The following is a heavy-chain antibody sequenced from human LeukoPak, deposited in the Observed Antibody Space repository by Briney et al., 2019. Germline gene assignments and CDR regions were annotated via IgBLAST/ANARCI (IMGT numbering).Heavy chain of an antibody. CDR2: IYTSGST. V-gene: IGHV4-61*02. J-gene: IGHJ6*03. CDR3: ASGTYGSGSYYPYYCYMDV. Sequence: PSETLSLTCTVSGGSISSGSYYWSWIRQPAGKGLEWIGRIYTSGSTNYNPSLKSRVTISVDTSKNQFSLKLSSVTAADTAVYYCASGTYGSGSYYPYYCYMDVWGKGTTVTVSS. CDR1: GGSISSGSYY. D-gene: IGHD3-10*01.